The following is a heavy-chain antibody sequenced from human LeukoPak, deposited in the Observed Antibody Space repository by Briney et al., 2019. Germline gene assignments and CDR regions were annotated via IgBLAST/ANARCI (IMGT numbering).Heavy chain of an antibody. D-gene: IGHD3-10*01. J-gene: IGHJ4*02. CDR3: ARDYGPVDY. CDR2: IYYTGTT. CDR1: GGSISTYN. V-gene: IGHV4-59*12. Sequence: SETLSLTCSVSGGSISTYNWSWIRQLPGKGLEWIGYIYYTGTTNYNPSLRSRVTISVDTSKNQFSLKLSSVTAADTAVYYCARDYGPVDYWGQGTLVTVSS.